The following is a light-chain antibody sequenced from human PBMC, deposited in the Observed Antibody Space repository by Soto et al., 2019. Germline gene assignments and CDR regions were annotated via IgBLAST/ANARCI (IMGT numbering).Light chain of an antibody. Sequence: DIQVTQSPSSLSASVGDSVTLSCQTSQRVDSYLHWYQHQSGKPPKLLIYAASTLQDGVPSRFTGGASGTAFSLILSGLQPRDSATYYCQQTYPSVETFGQGTKV. J-gene: IGKJ1*01. CDR1: QRVDSY. V-gene: IGKV1-39*01. CDR2: AAS. CDR3: QQTYPSVET.